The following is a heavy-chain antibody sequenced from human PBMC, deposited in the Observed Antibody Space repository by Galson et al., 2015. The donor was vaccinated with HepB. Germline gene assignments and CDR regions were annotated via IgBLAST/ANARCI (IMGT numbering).Heavy chain of an antibody. D-gene: IGHD1-1*01. J-gene: IGHJ4*02. Sequence: QSGAEVKKPGESLKISCKGSGYSFTTYWTGWVRQMPGKGLEWMGIVYPGDSDTRYSPSFQGPVTISVDKSISTAYLQWSSLKASDTAIYYCARSYTTMGSVFDYWGQGTLVTVSS. V-gene: IGHV5-51*01. CDR3: ARSYTTMGSVFDY. CDR2: VYPGDSDT. CDR1: GYSFTTYW.